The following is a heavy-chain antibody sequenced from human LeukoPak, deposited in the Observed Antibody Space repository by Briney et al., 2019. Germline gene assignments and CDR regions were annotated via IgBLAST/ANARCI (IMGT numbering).Heavy chain of an antibody. J-gene: IGHJ3*02. CDR3: ARFGLVVPAARVFDI. V-gene: IGHV4-59*01. CDR2: IYYSGST. CDR1: GGSISSYY. Sequence: PSETLSLTCTVSGGSISSYYWSWIRQPPGKGLEWIGYIYYSGSTNYNPSLKSRVTISVDTSKNQFSLKLSSVTAADTAVYYCARFGLVVPAARVFDIWGQGTMVTVSS. D-gene: IGHD2-2*01.